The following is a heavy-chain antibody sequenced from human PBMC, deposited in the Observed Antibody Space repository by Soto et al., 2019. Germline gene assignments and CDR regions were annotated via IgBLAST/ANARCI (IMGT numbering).Heavy chain of an antibody. D-gene: IGHD6-13*01. CDR1: GFTFSSYA. Sequence: GGSLRLSCAASGFTFSSYAMILVRQAPGKGLEWVSVISGTGGTTYYADSVKGRFTISRDNSKNTLYLQMNSLRAEDTAVYYCAKSSRIAAAWHDYWGQGALVTVSS. CDR3: AKSSRIAAAWHDY. CDR2: ISGTGGTT. J-gene: IGHJ4*02. V-gene: IGHV3-23*01.